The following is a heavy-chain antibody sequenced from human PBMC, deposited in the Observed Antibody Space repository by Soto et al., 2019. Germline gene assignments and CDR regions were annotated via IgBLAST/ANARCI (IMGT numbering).Heavy chain of an antibody. Sequence: QVQLVQSGAEVKKPGASVKVSCKASGYTFTSYDINWVRQATGQGLEWMGWMNPNSGNTGYAQKFQGRVTMTRNTSISTAYMELSSLRSEDTAVYYCASYGRAAMHYYYYYGMDVWGQGTTVTVSS. CDR1: GYTFTSYD. CDR2: MNPNSGNT. V-gene: IGHV1-8*01. D-gene: IGHD2-2*01. CDR3: ASYGRAAMHYYYYYGMDV. J-gene: IGHJ6*02.